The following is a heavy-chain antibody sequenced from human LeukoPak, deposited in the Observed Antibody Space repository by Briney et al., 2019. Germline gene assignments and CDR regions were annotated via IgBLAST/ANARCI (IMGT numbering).Heavy chain of an antibody. D-gene: IGHD6-19*01. J-gene: IGHJ4*02. Sequence: GGSLRLSCAASGFTFSSYAMTWVRQAPGKGLEWVSGISDSGDSTLYADSVKGRFTISRDNSRNTLYLQMNSLRAEDAAVYYCAKRYSSGYYGIDWGQGTLVTVSS. CDR3: AKRYSSGYYGID. CDR2: ISDSGDST. CDR1: GFTFSSYA. V-gene: IGHV3-23*01.